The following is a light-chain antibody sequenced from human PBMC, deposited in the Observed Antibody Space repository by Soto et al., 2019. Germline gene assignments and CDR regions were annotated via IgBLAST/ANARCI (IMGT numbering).Light chain of an antibody. CDR3: QQYNTYPLT. Sequence: DIRMTQSPSTLCASVGDRDRITCRASQSISSWMDWYQQKTGKAPKLLIYKASSLEGGVPSRFSGSGSGTEFNITVSSLRPDDFATYYCQQYNTYPLTFGGGTKVDIK. CDR1: QSISSW. V-gene: IGKV1-5*03. CDR2: KAS. J-gene: IGKJ4*01.